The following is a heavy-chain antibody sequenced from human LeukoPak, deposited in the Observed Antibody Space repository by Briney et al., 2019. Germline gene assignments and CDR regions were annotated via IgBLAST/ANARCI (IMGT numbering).Heavy chain of an antibody. CDR2: ISHVGTT. D-gene: IGHD2-2*01. CDR3: TRESRPFCPFAY. J-gene: IGHJ4*02. CDR1: GGSISSSNYY. V-gene: IGHV4-39*07. Sequence: SETLSLTCTVSGGSISSSNYYWGWIRQPPGKGLEWLGEISHVGTTNYNPSLRSRVAMSLDRANNQFSLSLTSVTAADTAIYYCTRESRPFCPFAYWGQGGLVTVSS.